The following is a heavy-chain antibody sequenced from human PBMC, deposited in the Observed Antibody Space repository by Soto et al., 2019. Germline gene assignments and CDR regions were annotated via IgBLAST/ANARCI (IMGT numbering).Heavy chain of an antibody. V-gene: IGHV3-30-3*01. Sequence: QVQLVESGGGVVQPGRSLRLSCAASGFTFSSYAMHWVRQAPGKGLEWVAVISYDGSNKYYADSVKGRFTISRDNSKNTLYLQMNSLRAEDTAVYYCARALAYYGSGADWFDPWGQGTLVTVSS. CDR3: ARALAYYGSGADWFDP. CDR2: ISYDGSNK. CDR1: GFTFSSYA. J-gene: IGHJ5*02. D-gene: IGHD3-10*01.